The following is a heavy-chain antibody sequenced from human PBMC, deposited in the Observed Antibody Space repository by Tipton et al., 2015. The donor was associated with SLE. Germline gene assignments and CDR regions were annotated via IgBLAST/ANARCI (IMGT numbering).Heavy chain of an antibody. CDR3: AKGSAGGLYFDS. Sequence: SLRLSCAASGFSFSDYWMSWVRQAPGKGLEWVASIYGPGRTYYPDSVRGRGIISRDDSKNTLYLQMDSLRSEDTAVYYCAKGSAGGLYFDSWGQGTLVTVSS. CDR1: GFSFSDYW. J-gene: IGHJ5*01. V-gene: IGHV3-23*03. D-gene: IGHD3-3*01. CDR2: IYGPGRT.